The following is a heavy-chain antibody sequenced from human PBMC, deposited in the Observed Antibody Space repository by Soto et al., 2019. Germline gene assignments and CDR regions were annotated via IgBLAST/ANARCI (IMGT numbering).Heavy chain of an antibody. V-gene: IGHV3-48*01. J-gene: IGHJ6*03. Sequence: GSLRLSCAASGFTFSSYSMNWVRQAPGKGLEWVSYISSSSSTIYYADSVKGRFTISRDNAKNSLYLQMNSLRAEDTAVYYCARVTGFRYYDFWSGYSGYMDVWGKGTTVTVSS. CDR1: GFTFSSYS. CDR3: ARVTGFRYYDFWSGYSGYMDV. D-gene: IGHD3-3*01. CDR2: ISSSSSTI.